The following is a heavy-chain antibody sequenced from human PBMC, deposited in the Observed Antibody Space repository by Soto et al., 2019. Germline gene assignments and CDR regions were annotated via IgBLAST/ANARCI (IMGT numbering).Heavy chain of an antibody. D-gene: IGHD7-27*01. CDR3: ARKILGSTTRPNYWYLDL. Sequence: EVQVLESGGGLVQPGGSLRLSCAGSGFTFINYAMNWVRQAPGKGLEWVSSISGGGDAAFFPDSVRGGFTISRDNSKNTVTLQMNSLGVDDTAVYYCARKILGSTTRPNYWYLDLWGRGTLVTVSS. V-gene: IGHV3-23*01. CDR1: GFTFINYA. CDR2: ISGGGDAA. J-gene: IGHJ2*01.